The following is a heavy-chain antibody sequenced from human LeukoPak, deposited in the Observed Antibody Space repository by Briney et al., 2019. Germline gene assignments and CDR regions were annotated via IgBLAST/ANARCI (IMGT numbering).Heavy chain of an antibody. J-gene: IGHJ4*02. V-gene: IGHV3-23*01. CDR3: AKDGFDYYDSSGYSYFHY. CDR2: ISAGGGST. Sequence: GGSLRLSCTASGFTFNGYSMNWVRQAPGKGLQWVSGISAGGGSTYYADSVKGRFTISRDNSKNTLYLQMNSLRAEDTAVYYCAKDGFDYYDSSGYSYFHYWGQGTLVTVSS. D-gene: IGHD3-22*01. CDR1: GFTFNGYS.